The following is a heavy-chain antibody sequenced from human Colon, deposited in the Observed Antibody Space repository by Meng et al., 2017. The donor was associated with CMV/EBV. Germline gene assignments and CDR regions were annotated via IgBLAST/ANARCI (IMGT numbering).Heavy chain of an antibody. Sequence: LSCAASGFSVSSHWIHWVRQAPGKGLVWVLRISIDGRTTNHAGSVRGRFTISRDSAKNTVYLQMNSLRAEDTAVYYCIRDFVGPTEFWGQGTLVTVSS. D-gene: IGHD1-26*01. V-gene: IGHV3-74*01. J-gene: IGHJ1*01. CDR3: IRDFVGPTEF. CDR1: GFSVSSHW. CDR2: ISIDGRTT.